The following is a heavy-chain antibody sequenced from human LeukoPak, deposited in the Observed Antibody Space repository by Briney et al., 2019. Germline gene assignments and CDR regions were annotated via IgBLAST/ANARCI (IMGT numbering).Heavy chain of an antibody. CDR3: ARDQSSSWYVAWFDP. CDR2: INNDESHT. Sequence: PGGPLRLSCAASGFTFSSYWMHWVRQAPGKGLVWVSRINNDESHTTYADSVKGRFTISRDNAKNTLYLQMNSLRVEDTAVYYCARDQSSSWYVAWFDPWGQGTLVTVSP. V-gene: IGHV3-74*01. J-gene: IGHJ5*02. D-gene: IGHD6-13*01. CDR1: GFTFSSYW.